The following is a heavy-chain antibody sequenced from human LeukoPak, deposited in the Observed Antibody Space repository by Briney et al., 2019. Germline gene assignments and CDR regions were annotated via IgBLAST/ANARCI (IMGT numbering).Heavy chain of an antibody. CDR1: GFTFSSNW. CDR2: IKQDGSEK. J-gene: IGHJ4*02. CDR3: AMDSSWLPLKFDY. D-gene: IGHD5-24*01. V-gene: IGHV3-7*04. Sequence: GGSLRLSCAASGFTFSSNWMTWVRQAPGKGLEWVANIKQDGSEKHYVDSVKGRFTISRDNSKNTLYLQMNSLRAEDTAVYYCAMDSSWLPLKFDYWGQGTLVTVST.